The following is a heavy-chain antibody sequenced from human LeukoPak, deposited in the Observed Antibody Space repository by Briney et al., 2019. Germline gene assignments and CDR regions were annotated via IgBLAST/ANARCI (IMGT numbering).Heavy chain of an antibody. CDR2: ISSSSSYI. CDR3: ARGRGRIAGAGSPLYYYYGMDV. Sequence: PGGSLRLSCAASGFTFSSYSMNWVRQAPGKGLEWVSSISSSSSYIYYADSVKGRFTISRDNAKNSLYLQMNSLRAEDAAVYYCARGRGRIAGAGSPLYYYYGMDVWGKGTTVTVSS. J-gene: IGHJ6*04. V-gene: IGHV3-21*01. D-gene: IGHD6-19*01. CDR1: GFTFSSYS.